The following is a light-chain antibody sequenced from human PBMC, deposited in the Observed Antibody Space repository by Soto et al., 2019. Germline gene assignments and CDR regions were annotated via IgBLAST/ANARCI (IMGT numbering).Light chain of an antibody. J-gene: IGLJ2*01. CDR2: EDD. CDR3: QSYDADILI. Sequence: NFMLTQPHSVSESPGKTVTISCTRSSGNIVSNYVQWYQQRPGSSPTTVIYEDDDRPSGVPDRFSGSIDPSSNSASLTISGLKTEDEADYYCQSYDADILIFGGGTKVTVL. V-gene: IGLV6-57*01. CDR1: SGNIVSNY.